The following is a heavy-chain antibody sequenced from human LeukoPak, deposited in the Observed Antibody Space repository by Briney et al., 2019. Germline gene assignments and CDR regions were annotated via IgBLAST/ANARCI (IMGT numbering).Heavy chain of an antibody. V-gene: IGHV4-4*02. CDR3: ARAQKYYYGSGSYYSIPD. Sequence: SGTLSLTCGVSGGSISSTNWWTWVRQPPGKGLEWIGEVNVLGNTNYNPSLESRVTISIDKSENHVSLKLTSVTAADTAVYYCARAQKYYYGSGSYYSIPDWGQGTLVTVSS. CDR2: VNVLGNT. CDR1: GGSISSTNW. D-gene: IGHD3-10*01. J-gene: IGHJ4*02.